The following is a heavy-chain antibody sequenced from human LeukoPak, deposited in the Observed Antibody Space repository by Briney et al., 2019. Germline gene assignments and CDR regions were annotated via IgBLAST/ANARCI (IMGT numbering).Heavy chain of an antibody. CDR3: ATDIRAVGDSRYFDY. CDR1: GFTFGDYY. Sequence: AGGSLRLSCAASGFTFGDYYMSWIRQSPGKGLEWLSHIGRSGGDKNYADSVKGRFTISRDNAENSLYLQMNSLTIEDTAIYYCATDIRAVGDSRYFDYWGQGALVTVSS. V-gene: IGHV3-11*01. D-gene: IGHD6-19*01. CDR2: IGRSGGDK. J-gene: IGHJ4*02.